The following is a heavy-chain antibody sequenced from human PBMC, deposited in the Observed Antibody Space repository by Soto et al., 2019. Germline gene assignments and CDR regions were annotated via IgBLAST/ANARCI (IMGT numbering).Heavy chain of an antibody. Sequence: QAQLVQAGAEMKKPGASVKVSCKATGYTFSAYTMNWVRQAPGQSLEWRGWSNADSGNTKYSQNFQGRVSITRDTSARTVYRELTGLTSEDPSVYYCARDTETLGPRANDALDIWGQGTMVTVSS. J-gene: IGHJ3*02. V-gene: IGHV1-3*01. CDR3: ARDTETLGPRANDALDI. D-gene: IGHD3-3*02. CDR1: GYTFSAYT. CDR2: SNADSGNT.